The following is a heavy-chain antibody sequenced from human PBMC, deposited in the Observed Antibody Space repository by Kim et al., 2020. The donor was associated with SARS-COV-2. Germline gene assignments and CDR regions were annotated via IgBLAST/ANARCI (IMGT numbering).Heavy chain of an antibody. J-gene: IGHJ3*02. CDR2: INPNSGGT. D-gene: IGHD3-22*01. V-gene: IGHV1-2*02. CDR3: ARGRGIKMIVVVIEAFDI. CDR1: GYTFTGYY. Sequence: ASVKVSCKASGYTFTGYYMHWVRQAPGQGLEWMGWINPNSGGTNYAQKFQGRVTMTRDTSISTAYMELSRLRSDDTAVYYCARGRGIKMIVVVIEAFDIWGQGTMVTVSS.